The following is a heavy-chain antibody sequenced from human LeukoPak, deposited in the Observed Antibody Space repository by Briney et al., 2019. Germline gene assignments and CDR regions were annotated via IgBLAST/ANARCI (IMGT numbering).Heavy chain of an antibody. V-gene: IGHV3-23*01. CDR3: AKDPPSSSSSWYGY. D-gene: IGHD6-13*01. CDR2: ISGSGGST. CDR1: GFTFSSYA. Sequence: GGSLRLSCAASGFTFSSYAMSWVRQAPGKGLEWVSAISGSGGSTYYADSVKDRFTISRDNSKNTLYLQMNSLRAEDTAVYYCAKDPPSSSSSWYGYWGQGTLVTVSS. J-gene: IGHJ4*02.